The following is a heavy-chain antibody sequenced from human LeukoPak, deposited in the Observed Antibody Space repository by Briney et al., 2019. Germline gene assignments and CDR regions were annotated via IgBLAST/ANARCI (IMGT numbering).Heavy chain of an antibody. J-gene: IGHJ4*02. V-gene: IGHV3-23*01. CDR1: GFSFSTCA. D-gene: IGHD3-10*02. CDR3: AKDVRGYNRPFDY. Sequence: GGSLSPSCAASGFSFSTCAMNWVRQAPGKGLEWVSAISGSGSNTYYADSVKGRFTISRDNSENTLYLQMNSLRAEDTALYYCAKDVRGYNRPFDYWGQGTLVTVSS. CDR2: ISGSGSNT.